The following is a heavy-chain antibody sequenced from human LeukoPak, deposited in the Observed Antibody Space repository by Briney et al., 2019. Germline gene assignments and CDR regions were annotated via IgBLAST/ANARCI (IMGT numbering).Heavy chain of an antibody. D-gene: IGHD5-18*01. CDR3: AVSLGYSYGSYH. Sequence: GGSLRLSCAASGFTFSSYWMHWVRQAPGKGLVWVSRINGDGSSTNYADSVKGRFTISRDNAKNTLYLQMNRLRAEDAAMYFCAVSLGYSYGSYHWGQGILVTVSS. V-gene: IGHV3-74*01. CDR1: GFTFSSYW. J-gene: IGHJ1*01. CDR2: INGDGSST.